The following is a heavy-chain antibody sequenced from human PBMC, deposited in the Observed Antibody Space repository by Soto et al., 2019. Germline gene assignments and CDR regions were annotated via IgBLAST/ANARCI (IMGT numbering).Heavy chain of an antibody. V-gene: IGHV3-23*01. D-gene: IGHD3-10*01. J-gene: IGHJ4*02. CDR2: ISGGGETT. CDR1: GFTFSSYA. CDR3: AFNSGSGSYYFDY. Sequence: EVQLLESGGGLVQPGGSLRLSCAASGFTFSSYAMWWVRQAPGKGLECGSAISGGGETTYYADSVKGRFTISRDNSNNTLYLQMNSLRAEDTAVYYCAFNSGSGSYYFDYWGQGTLVTVSS.